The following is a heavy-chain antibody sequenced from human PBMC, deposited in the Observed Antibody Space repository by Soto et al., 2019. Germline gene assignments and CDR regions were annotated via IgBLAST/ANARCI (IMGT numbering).Heavy chain of an antibody. CDR2: ISTYNGRT. Sequence: QVQLVQSRGEVKKPGDSVRVSCKTSGYAFDTSGVTWVRQAPGGGLEWMGWISTYNGRTRYAQRFQGRLTTTTDTVSTTVYMELKSLTYDDTAVYFCARDCSGTSCHEYWGQGSLVTGSS. D-gene: IGHD2-2*01. CDR3: ARDCSGTSCHEY. CDR1: GYAFDTSG. J-gene: IGHJ4*02. V-gene: IGHV1-18*01.